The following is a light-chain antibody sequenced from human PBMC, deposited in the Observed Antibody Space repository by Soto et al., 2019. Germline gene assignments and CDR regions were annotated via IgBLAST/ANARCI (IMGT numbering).Light chain of an antibody. J-gene: IGKJ2*01. CDR2: DAV. CDR3: QQYSNWPPQYT. V-gene: IGKV3-15*01. CDR1: QRVSTY. Sequence: EVVMTQSPATLSVSPGDTTTLSCRASQRVSTYLALYQQKPGQAPRLLIYDAVYRASGVPARFSGSGSGTDFTLTISSLQSADFAVYYCQQYSNWPPQYTFGQGTKLEIK.